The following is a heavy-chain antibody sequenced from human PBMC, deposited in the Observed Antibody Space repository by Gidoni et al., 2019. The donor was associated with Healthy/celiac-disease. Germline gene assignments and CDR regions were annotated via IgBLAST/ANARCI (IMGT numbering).Heavy chain of an antibody. J-gene: IGHJ5*02. CDR1: GWSFSGYY. CDR3: ARVRRGPDYVWGSYRPLVTFDP. D-gene: IGHD3-16*02. Sequence: QVQLQQWGAGLLKPSETLSLTCAVYGWSFSGYYCSWIRPPPGQGLEWIGEINHSGRTNYNPSLKSRVTISVDTSKNQFSLKLSSVTAADTAVYYCARVRRGPDYVWGSYRPLVTFDPWGQGTLVTVSS. CDR2: INHSGRT. V-gene: IGHV4-34*01.